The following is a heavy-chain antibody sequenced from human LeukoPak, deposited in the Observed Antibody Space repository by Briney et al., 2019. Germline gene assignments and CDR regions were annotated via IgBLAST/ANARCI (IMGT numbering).Heavy chain of an antibody. D-gene: IGHD1-1*01. CDR3: ARDPPGTTAFDL. V-gene: IGHV1-2*02. CDR1: GYIFTDYY. Sequence: ASVKVSCEASGYIFTDYYMHWVRQAPGQGLEWMGWINPKSDGTKYAQNFQGRVTMTWDTSISTAYMEVSRLTSDDTAMFYCARDPPGTTAFDLWGQGTMVTVSS. CDR2: INPKSDGT. J-gene: IGHJ3*01.